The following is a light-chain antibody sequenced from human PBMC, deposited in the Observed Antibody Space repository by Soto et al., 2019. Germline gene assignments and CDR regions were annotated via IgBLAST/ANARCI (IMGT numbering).Light chain of an antibody. CDR3: QQRSNWPPTWT. Sequence: EIVLTQSPATLSLSPGERATLSCRASQSVSSYLAWYQQKPGQAPRLLIYDASNRATSIPARFSGSGSGTDFTLTINSLEPEDFAVYYCQQRSNWPPTWTFGQGTKVEIK. CDR2: DAS. CDR1: QSVSSY. J-gene: IGKJ1*01. V-gene: IGKV3-11*01.